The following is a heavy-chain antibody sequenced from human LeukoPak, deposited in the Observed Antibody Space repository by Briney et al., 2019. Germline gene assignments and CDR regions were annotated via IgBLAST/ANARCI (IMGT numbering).Heavy chain of an antibody. CDR3: AKESYSSGPFDY. Sequence: PGGSLRLSCAASGFTFSSYGMHWVRQAPGKGLEWVAVISYDGSNKYYADSVKGRFTISRDNSKNTLYLQMNSLRAEDTAVYYCAKESYSSGPFDYWGQGTLVTVSS. CDR1: GFTFSSYG. D-gene: IGHD6-19*01. CDR2: ISYDGSNK. V-gene: IGHV3-30*18. J-gene: IGHJ4*02.